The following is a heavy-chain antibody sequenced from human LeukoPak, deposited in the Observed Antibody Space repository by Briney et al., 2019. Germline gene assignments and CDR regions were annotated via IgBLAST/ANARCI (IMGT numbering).Heavy chain of an antibody. CDR3: ARERDYARYFDY. CDR1: GFTFSSYA. CDR2: ISYDGSNK. Sequence: GGSLRLSCAASGFTFSSYAMHWVRQAPGEGLEWVAVISYDGSNKYYADSVKGRFTISRDNSKNTLYLQMNSLRAEDTAVYYCARERDYARYFDYWGQGTLVTVSS. D-gene: IGHD4-17*01. V-gene: IGHV3-30-3*01. J-gene: IGHJ4*02.